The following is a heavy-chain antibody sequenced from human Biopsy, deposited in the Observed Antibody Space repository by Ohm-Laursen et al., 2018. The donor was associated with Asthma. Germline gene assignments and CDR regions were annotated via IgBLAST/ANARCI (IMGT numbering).Heavy chain of an antibody. CDR3: ARTHERWTSIQDDALDI. J-gene: IGHJ3*02. V-gene: IGHV3-30*03. CDR2: VSYDGGVV. D-gene: IGHD4-23*01. Sequence: SLRLSCAASGFTFSIYDIHWVRQAPGKGLEWEAVVSYDGGVVHYADSMKGRFTLSRDNSRNTLYLQMNSLRVEDTAIYYCARTHERWTSIQDDALDIWGQGTMVIVSS. CDR1: GFTFSIYD.